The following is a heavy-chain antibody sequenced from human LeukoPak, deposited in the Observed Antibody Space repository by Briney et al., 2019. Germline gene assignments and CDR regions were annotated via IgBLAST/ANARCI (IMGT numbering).Heavy chain of an antibody. Sequence: SETLSLTCAVFGGSFSGRYWSWVRQPPGKGLEWIGQIHHSEGTSYSSSLRSRVTMSVDTSKNQFSLKLSSVTAADTAVYYCAQHGEFYFDIWGRGTLVTVSS. J-gene: IGHJ2*01. CDR3: AQHGEFYFDI. V-gene: IGHV4-34*01. D-gene: IGHD4-17*01. CDR2: IHHSEGT. CDR1: GGSFSGRY.